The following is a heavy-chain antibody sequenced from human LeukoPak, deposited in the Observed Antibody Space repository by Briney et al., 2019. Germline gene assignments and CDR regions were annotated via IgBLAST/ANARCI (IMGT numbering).Heavy chain of an antibody. CDR3: AREGGLGVPSGYQTPLDY. CDR1: GFTFSSYG. Sequence: PGGSLRLSCAASGFTFSSYGMHWVRQAPGKGLEWVAVIWYDGSNKYCADSVKGRFTISRDNSKNTLYLQMNSLRAEDTAVYYCAREGGLGVPSGYQTPLDYWGQGTLVTVSS. D-gene: IGHD3-22*01. J-gene: IGHJ4*02. V-gene: IGHV3-33*01. CDR2: IWYDGSNK.